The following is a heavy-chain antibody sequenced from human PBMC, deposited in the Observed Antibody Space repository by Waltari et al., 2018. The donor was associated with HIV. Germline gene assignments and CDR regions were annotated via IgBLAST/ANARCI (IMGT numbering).Heavy chain of an antibody. CDR2: ISWDGGST. J-gene: IGHJ3*02. CDR1: GFTFDDYA. Sequence: EVQLVESGGVVVQPGGSLRLSCAASGFTFDDYAMHWVRQAPGKGREWVSLISWDGGSTYYADSVNGRFTISRDNSKNSLYLQMNSLRAEDTALYYCSTYGDSEAFDIWGQGTMVTVSS. V-gene: IGHV3-43D*03. D-gene: IGHD4-17*01. CDR3: STYGDSEAFDI.